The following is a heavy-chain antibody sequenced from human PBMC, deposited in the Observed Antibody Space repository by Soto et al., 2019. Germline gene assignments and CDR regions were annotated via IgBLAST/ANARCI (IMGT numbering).Heavy chain of an antibody. CDR2: ISGSGGST. Sequence: PGGSLRLSCAASGFTVSSYAMSWVRQAPGKGLEWVSAISGSGGSTYYADSVKGRLTISRDNSKNTLYLQMNSPRAEDTAVYYCAKDLVRATMIVVFLTCFDYWGQGTLVTVSS. J-gene: IGHJ4*02. D-gene: IGHD3-22*01. V-gene: IGHV3-23*01. CDR3: AKDLVRATMIVVFLTCFDY. CDR1: GFTVSSYA.